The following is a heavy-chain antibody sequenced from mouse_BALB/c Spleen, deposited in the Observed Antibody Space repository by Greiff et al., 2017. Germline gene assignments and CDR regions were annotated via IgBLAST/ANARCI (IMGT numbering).Heavy chain of an antibody. J-gene: IGHJ3*01. Sequence: VQLQPSGAELVKPGASVKLSCTASGFYIKDTYMHWVKQRPEQGLEWIGRIDPANGNTKYDPKFQGKATITADTSSNTAYLQLSSLTSEDTAVYYCARTGTGAYWGQGTRGTVSA. V-gene: IGHV14-3*02. CDR3: ARTGTGAY. CDR2: IDPANGNT. CDR1: GFYIKDTY. D-gene: IGHD4-1*01.